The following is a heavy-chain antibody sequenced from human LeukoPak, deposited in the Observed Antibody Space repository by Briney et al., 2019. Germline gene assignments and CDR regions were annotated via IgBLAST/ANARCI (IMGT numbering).Heavy chain of an antibody. V-gene: IGHV4-59*01. CDR1: GDSISSYY. Sequence: SETLSLTCTVSGDSISSYYWNWIRQPPGKGLEWIGYIYYSGSTNYSPSLKSRVTISVDTSKNQFSLKLSSVTAADTALYYCARSSSLAARPSYYHGMDVWGQGTTVTVSS. J-gene: IGHJ6*02. D-gene: IGHD6-6*01. CDR2: IYYSGST. CDR3: ARSSSLAARPSYYHGMDV.